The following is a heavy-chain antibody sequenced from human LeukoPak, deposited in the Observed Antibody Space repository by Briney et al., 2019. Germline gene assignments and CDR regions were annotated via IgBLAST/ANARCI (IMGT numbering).Heavy chain of an antibody. V-gene: IGHV3-23*01. CDR1: EFSVGSNY. Sequence: GGSLRLSCAASEFSVGSNYMTWVRQAPGKGLEWVSAISGSGGSTYYADSVKGRFTISRDNSKNTLYLQMNSLRAEDTAVYYCARLGYYYDSSGYSKTLDYWGQGTLVTVSS. D-gene: IGHD3-22*01. CDR3: ARLGYYYDSSGYSKTLDY. J-gene: IGHJ4*02. CDR2: ISGSGGST.